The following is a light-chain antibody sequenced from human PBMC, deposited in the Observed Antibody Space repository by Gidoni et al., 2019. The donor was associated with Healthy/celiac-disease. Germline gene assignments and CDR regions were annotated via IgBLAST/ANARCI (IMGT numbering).Light chain of an antibody. V-gene: IGKV3-20*01. CDR1: QSVSISY. Sequence: VLTQSPGTLSLSPGERANLSCRASQSVSISYLAWYQQKPGQAPRLLIYGASSRATGIPDRFSGSGSGTDFTLTISRLEPEDFAVYYGQQYGSSPRFRTFGQGTKLEIK. CDR3: QQYGSSPRFRT. CDR2: GAS. J-gene: IGKJ2*01.